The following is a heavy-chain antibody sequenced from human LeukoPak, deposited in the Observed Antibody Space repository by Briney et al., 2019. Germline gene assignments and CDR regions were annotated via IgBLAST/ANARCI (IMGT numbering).Heavy chain of an antibody. CDR3: TSSRDGYNFYFDY. V-gene: IGHV3-49*04. J-gene: IGHJ4*02. Sequence: GRSLRLSCTASGFTFGDYAMGWVRQAPGKGREGVGFIRSKAYGGTTEYAASVKGRFTISRDDTKSIAYLQMNSLKTEDTAVYYCTSSRDGYNFYFDYWGQGTLVTVSS. D-gene: IGHD5-24*01. CDR2: IRSKAYGGTT. CDR1: GFTFGDYA.